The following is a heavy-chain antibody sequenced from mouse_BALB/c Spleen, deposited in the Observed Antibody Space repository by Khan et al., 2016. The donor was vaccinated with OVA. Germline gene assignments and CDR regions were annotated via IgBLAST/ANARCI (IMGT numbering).Heavy chain of an antibody. CDR1: GYSITSDCA. CDR3: ARICGGDFDY. V-gene: IGHV3-2*02. Sequence: EVQLVESGPGLVKPSQSLSLTCTVTGYSITSDCAWNWIQQFPGNKLEWLGFISYSGNTNYNPSLKSRISITRDTSKNQFFLQLNSVTTEDTATYYCARICGGDFDYWGQGTTLTVSS. CDR2: ISYSGNT. J-gene: IGHJ2*01.